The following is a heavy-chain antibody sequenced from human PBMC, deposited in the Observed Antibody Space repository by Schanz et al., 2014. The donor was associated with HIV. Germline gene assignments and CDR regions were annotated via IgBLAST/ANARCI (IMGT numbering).Heavy chain of an antibody. Sequence: QVQLQESGPGLVKPSETLSLTCTVSGGSISSYYWSWIRQPPGKGLEWIGSLYYSGSTYYNPSLEPRVTIPLDTSKNHFSLKWGSVTAADTAVYYCARLRTYDSADYWGQGTLVTVSS. CDR3: ARLRTYDSADY. V-gene: IGHV4-59*05. J-gene: IGHJ4*02. D-gene: IGHD3-22*01. CDR1: GGSISSYY. CDR2: LYYSGST.